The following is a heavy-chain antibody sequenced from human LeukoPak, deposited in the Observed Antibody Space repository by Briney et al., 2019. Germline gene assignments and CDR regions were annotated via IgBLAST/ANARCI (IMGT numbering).Heavy chain of an antibody. V-gene: IGHV4-59*01. CDR3: ARDGPEVDAFDI. CDR1: GGSISSYY. Sequence: PSETLSLTCTVSGGSISSYYWSWIRQPPGKGLEWIGYIYYSGSTNYNPSLKSRVTISVDTSKNQFSLKQSSVTAADTAVYYCARDGPEVDAFDIWGQGTMVTVSS. CDR2: IYYSGST. J-gene: IGHJ3*02.